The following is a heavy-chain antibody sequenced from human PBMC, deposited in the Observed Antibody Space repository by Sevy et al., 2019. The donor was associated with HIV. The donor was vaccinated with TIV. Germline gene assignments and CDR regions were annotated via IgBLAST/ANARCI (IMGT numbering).Heavy chain of an antibody. CDR1: GFTVSRYA. Sequence: GGSLRLSCAASGFTVSRYAMHWVRQAPGKGLEWVAVISYDGSNKYYADSVKGRFTISRDNSKNTLYLQMNSLRAEDTAVYYCAREIEDCSGGSCYPYGMDVWGQGTTVTVSS. J-gene: IGHJ6*02. D-gene: IGHD2-15*01. CDR3: AREIEDCSGGSCYPYGMDV. CDR2: ISYDGSNK. V-gene: IGHV3-30-3*01.